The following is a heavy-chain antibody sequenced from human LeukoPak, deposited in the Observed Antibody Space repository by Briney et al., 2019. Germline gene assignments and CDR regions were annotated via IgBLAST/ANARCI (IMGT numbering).Heavy chain of an antibody. CDR2: ISYDGSNK. V-gene: IGHV3-30*14. CDR3: VREALRSGSYYGYFDF. Sequence: PGGSLRLSCAASGFTFSSYAMHWVRQAPGKGLEWVAVISYDGSNKYYADSVKGRFTISRDNSKNTLYLQMNSLRAEDTAVYYCVREALRSGSYYGYFDFWGQGTLSPSPQ. CDR1: GFTFSSYA. J-gene: IGHJ4*02. D-gene: IGHD3-10*01.